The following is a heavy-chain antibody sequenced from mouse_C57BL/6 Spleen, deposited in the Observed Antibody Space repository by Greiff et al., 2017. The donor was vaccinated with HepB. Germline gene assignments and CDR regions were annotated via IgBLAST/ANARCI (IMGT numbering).Heavy chain of an antibody. J-gene: IGHJ2*01. CDR2: IYPRSGNT. CDR3: ARKGDGYYPY. CDR1: GYTFTSYG. V-gene: IGHV1-81*01. Sequence: QVQLQQSGAELARPGASVKLSCKASGYTFTSYGISWVKQRTGQGLEWIGEIYPRSGNTYYNEKFKGKATLTADKSSSTAYMELRSLTSEDSAVYFCARKGDGYYPYWGQGTTLTVSS. D-gene: IGHD2-3*01.